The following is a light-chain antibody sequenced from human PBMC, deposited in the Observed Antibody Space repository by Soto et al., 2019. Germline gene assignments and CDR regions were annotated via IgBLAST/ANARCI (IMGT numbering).Light chain of an antibody. CDR3: HQYGTSPRT. CDR2: GAS. Sequence: EIVMTQSPATLSVSPGERATLSCRASQSVSSNLAWYQQKPGQAPRLLIYGASTRATGIPARFSGSGSGTDFTLTISRLEPEDFAVYYCHQYGTSPRTCGQGTKV. CDR1: QSVSSN. J-gene: IGKJ1*01. V-gene: IGKV3-15*01.